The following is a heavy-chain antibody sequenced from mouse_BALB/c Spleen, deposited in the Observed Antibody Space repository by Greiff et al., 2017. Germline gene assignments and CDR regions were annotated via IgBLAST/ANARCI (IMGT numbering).Heavy chain of an antibody. J-gene: IGHJ3*01. Sequence: QVQLKESGAELVRPGTSVKISCKASGYAFTNYWLGWVKQRPGHGLEWIGDIYPGSGNTYYNEKFKGKATLTADKSSSTAYMQLSSLTSEDSAVYFCARAGEVRQGDWFAYWGQGTLVTVSA. CDR3: ARAGEVRQGDWFAY. V-gene: IGHV1-63*01. CDR2: IYPGSGNT. CDR1: GYAFTNYW. D-gene: IGHD2-14*01.